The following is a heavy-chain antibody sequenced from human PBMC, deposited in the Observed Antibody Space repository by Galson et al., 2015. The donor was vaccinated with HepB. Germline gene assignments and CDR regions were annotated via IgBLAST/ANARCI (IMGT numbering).Heavy chain of an antibody. CDR1: GNTFTSNY. Sequence: SVKVSCKASGNTFTSNYMHWVRQAPGHGLEWMGIINPSGGTNYAQKFQGRVTMTRDTSTSTVYMELSSLRSEDTAVYYCARGSTVTTNAKYYFDYWGQGTLVTVSS. CDR2: INPSGGT. V-gene: IGHV1-46*03. D-gene: IGHD4-17*01. CDR3: ARGSTVTTNAKYYFDY. J-gene: IGHJ4*02.